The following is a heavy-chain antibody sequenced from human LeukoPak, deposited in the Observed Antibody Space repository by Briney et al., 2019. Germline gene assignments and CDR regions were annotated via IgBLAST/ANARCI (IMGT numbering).Heavy chain of an antibody. D-gene: IGHD3-10*01. CDR1: GGSISSNNW. J-gene: IGHJ4*02. Sequence: PSETLSLTCAVSGGSISSNNWWIWVRQSPEKGLEWIGEIYHDGSTNYNPSLKSRVTISMDKSKNQISLKLSSVTAADTAVYYCARQTFGVLYFDSWGQGTLVIVSS. V-gene: IGHV4-4*02. CDR3: ARQTFGVLYFDS. CDR2: IYHDGST.